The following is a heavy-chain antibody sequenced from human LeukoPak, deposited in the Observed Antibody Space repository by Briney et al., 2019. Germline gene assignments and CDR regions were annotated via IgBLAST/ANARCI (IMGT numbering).Heavy chain of an antibody. J-gene: IGHJ4*02. V-gene: IGHV1-69*04. CDR1: GGTFSSYV. CDR2: IIPILGIA. D-gene: IGHD3-10*01. Sequence: ASVTVSCTASGGTFSSYVISWVRQAPGQGLEWMGRIIPILGIANYAQKFQGRVTITADKSTSTAYMELSSLRSEDTAVYYCASQSMVRGVSYDYWGQGTLVTVSS. CDR3: ASQSMVRGVSYDY.